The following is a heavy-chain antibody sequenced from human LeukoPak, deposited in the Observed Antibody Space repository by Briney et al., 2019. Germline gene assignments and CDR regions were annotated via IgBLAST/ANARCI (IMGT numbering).Heavy chain of an antibody. CDR2: IKQDGSEK. Sequence: GGSLRLSCAASGFTFNIYWMSWVRQAPGKGLEWVANIKQDGSEKFYVDSVKGRFTISRDNAKNSLYLQMDSLRGEDTAVYYCAKDFRIGYSAHFDYWGQGALVTVSS. D-gene: IGHD2-21*01. V-gene: IGHV3-7*03. CDR1: GFTFNIYW. CDR3: AKDFRIGYSAHFDY. J-gene: IGHJ4*02.